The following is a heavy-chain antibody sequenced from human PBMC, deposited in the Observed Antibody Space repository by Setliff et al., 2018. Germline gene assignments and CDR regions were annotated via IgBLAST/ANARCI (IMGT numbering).Heavy chain of an antibody. J-gene: IGHJ3*02. CDR3: AISTIFGVVSPTPDAFDI. CDR1: GGTFSSYD. D-gene: IGHD3-3*01. CDR2: IIPISGTA. Sequence: ASVKVSCKASGGTFSSYDISWVRQAPGQGLEWMGRIIPISGTANYAQKFQGRVTITADKSTSTAYMELSSLRSEDTAVYYCAISTIFGVVSPTPDAFDIWGQGTMVTVSS. V-gene: IGHV1-69*06.